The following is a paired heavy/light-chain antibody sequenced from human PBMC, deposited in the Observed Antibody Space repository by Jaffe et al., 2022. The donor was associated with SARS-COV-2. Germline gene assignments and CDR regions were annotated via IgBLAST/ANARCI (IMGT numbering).Heavy chain of an antibody. Sequence: QVQLQESGPGLVKPSQTLSLTCTVSGGSISSGGYYWSWIRQHPGKGLEWIGYIYYSGSTYYNPSLKSRVTISVDTSKNQFSLKLSSVTAADTAVYYCARERRVERSMTTVTMTQTYGMDVWGQGTTVTVSS. CDR2: IYYSGST. V-gene: IGHV4-31*03. J-gene: IGHJ6*02. CDR1: GGSISSGGYY. D-gene: IGHD4-17*01. CDR3: ARERRVERSMTTVTMTQTYGMDV.
Light chain of an antibody. J-gene: IGKJ3*01. CDR3: QQSYRIFT. Sequence: DIQMTQSPSSLSASVGDRVTITCRASQSISSYLNWYQQKPGKAPKLLIYAASSLQSGVPSRFSGSGSGTDFTLTISSLQPEDFATYYCQQSYRIFTFGPGTKVDIK. CDR2: AAS. V-gene: IGKV1-39*01. CDR1: QSISSY.